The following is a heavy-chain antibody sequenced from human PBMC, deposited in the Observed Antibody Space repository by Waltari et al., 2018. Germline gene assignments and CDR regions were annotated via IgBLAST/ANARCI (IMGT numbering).Heavy chain of an antibody. Sequence: QVQLVQSGAEVKKPGSSVKVSCKASGGTFSSYAISWVRQAPGQGLEWMGGIIPIFGTANYAQKFRGRVTITADESTSTAYMELSSLRSEDTAVYYCARVHGRTRPPYYYGMDVWGQGTTVTVSS. CDR3: ARVHGRTRPPYYYGMDV. CDR1: GGTFSSYA. CDR2: IIPIFGTA. J-gene: IGHJ6*02. V-gene: IGHV1-69*01. D-gene: IGHD1-26*01.